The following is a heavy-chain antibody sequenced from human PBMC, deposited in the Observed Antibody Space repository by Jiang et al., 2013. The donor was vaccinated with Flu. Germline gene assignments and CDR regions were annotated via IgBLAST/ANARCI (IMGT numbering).Heavy chain of an antibody. CDR1: GYTFTNYT. J-gene: IGHJ5*02. CDR3: ARPDYGRNGWFDP. D-gene: IGHD3-16*01. V-gene: IGHV7-4-1*02. Sequence: QSGSELKMPGASVRVSCKASGYTFTNYTLQWMRQAPGQGLEWMGWINTNTGNPTYAQGFTGRFVFSLDTSVSTAYLQISSLKAEDTAVYYCARPDYGRNGWFDPWGQGTLVTVSS. CDR2: INTNTGNP.